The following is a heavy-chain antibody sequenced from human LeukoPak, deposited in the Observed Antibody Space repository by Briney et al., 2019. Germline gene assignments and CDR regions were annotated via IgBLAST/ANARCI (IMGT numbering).Heavy chain of an antibody. CDR1: GFTFSNYN. V-gene: IGHV3-48*01. D-gene: IGHD1-26*01. CDR3: ATESGTYSGTCFDF. CDR2: ISSSSNAI. Sequence: GGSLRLSCAASGFTFSNYNMNWVRQAPGKGLEWVSYISSSSNAIYYADSVKGRFTISRDNAKNSLYLQMNSLRAEDTAVYYCATESGTYSGTCFDFWGQGNLVTVSS. J-gene: IGHJ4*02.